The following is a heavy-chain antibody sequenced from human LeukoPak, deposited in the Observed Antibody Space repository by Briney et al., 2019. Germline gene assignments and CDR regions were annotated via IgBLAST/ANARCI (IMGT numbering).Heavy chain of an antibody. D-gene: IGHD3-10*01. J-gene: IGHJ4*02. V-gene: IGHV1-18*01. CDR2: ISAYNGNT. CDR1: GYTLSSYG. CDR3: GRDQSYGSGSYQDY. Sequence: ASVKVSCKASGYTLSSYGISWVRQAPGQGLEWMGWISAYNGNTNYAQKVQGRVTMTTATSTSTAYMELRSLRSDDTAVYYCGRDQSYGSGSYQDYWGQGTLVTVSS.